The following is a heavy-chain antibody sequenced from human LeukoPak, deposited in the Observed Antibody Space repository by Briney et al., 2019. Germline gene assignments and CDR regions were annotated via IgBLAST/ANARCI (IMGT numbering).Heavy chain of an antibody. CDR3: TKGARELDF. J-gene: IGHJ4*02. V-gene: IGHV3-30-3*01. D-gene: IGHD1-1*01. CDR2: ISYDGSNK. CDR1: GFTFSSYA. Sequence: TGGSLRLSCAASGFTFSSYAMHWVRQAPGKGLEWVAVISYDGSNKYYADSVKGRFTISRDNSKNTLYLQMNTLRVEDTAVYYCTKGARELDFWGQGALVTASS.